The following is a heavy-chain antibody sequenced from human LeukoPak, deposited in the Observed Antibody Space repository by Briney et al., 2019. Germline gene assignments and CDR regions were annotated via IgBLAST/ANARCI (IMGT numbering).Heavy chain of an antibody. CDR2: IYYSGST. Sequence: SETLSLTCTVSGGSISSSSYFWGWIRQPPGKGLEWIGSIYYSGSTYYNPSLKSRVTMPVDTSKNQFSLKLSSVTAADTAVYYCARYCSSTSCNIDFRGQGTLVTVSS. CDR3: ARYCSSTSCNIDF. D-gene: IGHD2-2*01. V-gene: IGHV4-39*01. CDR1: GGSISSSSYF. J-gene: IGHJ4*02.